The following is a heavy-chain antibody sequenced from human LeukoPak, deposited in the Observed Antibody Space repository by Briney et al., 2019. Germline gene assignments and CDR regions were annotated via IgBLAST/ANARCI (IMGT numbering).Heavy chain of an antibody. CDR3: ARGRTTVVKPRGPWFDP. D-gene: IGHD4-23*01. V-gene: IGHV4-30-2*01. Sequence: PSETLSLTCTVSGGSISSGGYYWSWIRQPPGKGLEWIGYIYHSGSTYYNPSLKSRVTISVDRSKNQFSLKLSSVTAADTAVYYCARGRTTVVKPRGPWFDPWGQGTLVTVSS. CDR2: IYHSGST. J-gene: IGHJ5*02. CDR1: GGSISSGGYY.